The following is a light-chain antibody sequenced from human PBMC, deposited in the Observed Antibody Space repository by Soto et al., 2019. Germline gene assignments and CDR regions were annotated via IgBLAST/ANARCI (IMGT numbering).Light chain of an antibody. CDR2: DAS. CDR3: QQRSNWPLT. J-gene: IGKJ4*01. CDR1: QSVNSY. Sequence: EIVLTQSPATLSLSPGERATLSCRASQSVNSYLAWYQQKPGQAPRLLIYDASNRATGIPARFSGSGSGAGFTLTISRLEPEDGAVYYCQQRSNWPLTFGGGTKVEIK. V-gene: IGKV3-11*01.